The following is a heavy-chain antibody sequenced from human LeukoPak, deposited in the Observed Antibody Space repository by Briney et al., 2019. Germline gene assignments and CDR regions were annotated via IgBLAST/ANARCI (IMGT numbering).Heavy chain of an antibody. D-gene: IGHD6-6*01. V-gene: IGHV3-53*01. CDR1: GFTVSSNY. CDR2: IYSGGST. J-gene: IGHJ3*02. CDR3: AKSGGYSSSSGTLDM. Sequence: GGSLRLSCAASGFTVSSNYMSWVRQAPGKGLEWVSVIYSGGSTYYADSVKGRFTISRDNSKNTLHLQMNRLRAEDTAVYYCAKSGGYSSSSGTLDMRGRGTMVTVSS.